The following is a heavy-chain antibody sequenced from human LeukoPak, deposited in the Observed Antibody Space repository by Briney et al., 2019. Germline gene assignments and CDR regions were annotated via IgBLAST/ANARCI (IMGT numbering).Heavy chain of an antibody. D-gene: IGHD3-16*01. Sequence: SVKVSCKASGFTFTSSAMQWVRQARGQRLEWIGWIVVGSGNTNYAQKFQERVTITRDMSTSTAYMEPSSLRSEDTAVYYCAAGVVTFDAFDIWGQGTMVTVSS. CDR3: AAGVVTFDAFDI. CDR2: IVVGSGNT. J-gene: IGHJ3*02. CDR1: GFTFTSSA. V-gene: IGHV1-58*02.